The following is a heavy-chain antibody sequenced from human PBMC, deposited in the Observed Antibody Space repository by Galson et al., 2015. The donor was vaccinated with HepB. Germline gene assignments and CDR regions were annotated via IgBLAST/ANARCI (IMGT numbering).Heavy chain of an antibody. V-gene: IGHV3-23*01. J-gene: IGHJ4*02. CDR2: ISGSGGST. D-gene: IGHD6-19*01. Sequence: SLRLSCAASGFTFSSYAMSWVRQAPGKGLEWVSAISGSGGSTYYADSVKGRFTISRDNSKNTLYLQMNSLRAEDTAVYYCAKDHKPLGRHGGWYFDYWGQGTLVTVSS. CDR1: GFTFSSYA. CDR3: AKDHKPLGRHGGWYFDY.